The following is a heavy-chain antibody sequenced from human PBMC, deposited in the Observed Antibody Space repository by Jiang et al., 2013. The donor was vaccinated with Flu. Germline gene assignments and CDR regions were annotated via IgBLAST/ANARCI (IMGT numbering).Heavy chain of an antibody. Sequence: GAEVKKPGASVKVSCVASGYTFTDYFIHWVRQAPGQGLEWMGWIKIRTGETNYGQRFQDRVTLTRDTSINTAYMELSGLRSADTAVYYCARDPDTPMPIDFWGQGNPGHRLL. CDR2: IKIRTGET. V-gene: IGHV1-2*02. D-gene: IGHD5-18*01. CDR3: ARDPDTPMPIDF. CDR1: GYTFTDYF. J-gene: IGHJ4*02.